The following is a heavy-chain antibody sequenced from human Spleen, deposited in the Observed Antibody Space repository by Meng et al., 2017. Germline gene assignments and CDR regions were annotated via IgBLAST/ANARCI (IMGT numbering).Heavy chain of an antibody. Sequence: GESLKISCAASGFTFSSYAMHWVRQAPGKGLEWVANIKQDGSEKYYVDSVKGRFTISRDNAKNSLYLQMNSLRAEDTAVYYCAREGSGYSSSWYLLRFADYGMDVWGQGTTVTVSS. V-gene: IGHV3-7*01. J-gene: IGHJ6*02. CDR1: GFTFSSYA. D-gene: IGHD6-13*01. CDR3: AREGSGYSSSWYLLRFADYGMDV. CDR2: IKQDGSEK.